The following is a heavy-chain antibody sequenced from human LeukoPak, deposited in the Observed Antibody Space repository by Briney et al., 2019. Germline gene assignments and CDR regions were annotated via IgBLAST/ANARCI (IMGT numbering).Heavy chain of an antibody. CDR2: ISWNSGII. CDR1: GFTFDDYA. D-gene: IGHD6-13*01. V-gene: IGHV3-9*01. J-gene: IGHJ4*02. CDR3: AKDMGRRGSWYNFDY. Sequence: GGSLRLSCAASGFTFDDYAMHWVRQAPGKGLEWVSGISWNSGIIGYADSVKGRFTISRDNAKNSLYLQMNSLRAEDTALYYCAKDMGRRGSWYNFDYWGQGTPVTVSS.